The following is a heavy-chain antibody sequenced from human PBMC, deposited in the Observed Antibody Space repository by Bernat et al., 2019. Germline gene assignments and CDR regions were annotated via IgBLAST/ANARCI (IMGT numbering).Heavy chain of an antibody. CDR2: IKQDGSEK. V-gene: IGHV3-7*01. CDR3: AREHSYYSGLVDC. J-gene: IGHJ4*02. CDR1: GFTFRSYW. D-gene: IGHD3-10*01. Sequence: EVQLVESGGGLVQPGGSLRLSCVASGFTFRSYWMNWVRQAPGKGLEWVANIKQDGSEKYYVDSVKGRFTISRDNAKNSLYLQMNSLSAEDTAVYYCAREHSYYSGLVDCWGQGTLVTVSS.